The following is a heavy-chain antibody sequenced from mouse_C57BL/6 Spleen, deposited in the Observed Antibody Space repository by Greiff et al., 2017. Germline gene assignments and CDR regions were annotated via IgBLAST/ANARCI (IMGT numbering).Heavy chain of an antibody. Sequence: ESGPGLVKPSQSLSLTCSVTGYSITSGYYWHWIRQFPGNKLAWMGYISYDGSNNYNPSLKNRISITRDTSKNQFFLKLNSVTTEDTATYYCARAGYYYGSSYWYFDVWGTGTTVTVSS. CDR3: ARAGYYYGSSYWYFDV. D-gene: IGHD1-1*01. V-gene: IGHV3-6*01. CDR2: ISYDGSN. CDR1: GYSITSGYY. J-gene: IGHJ1*03.